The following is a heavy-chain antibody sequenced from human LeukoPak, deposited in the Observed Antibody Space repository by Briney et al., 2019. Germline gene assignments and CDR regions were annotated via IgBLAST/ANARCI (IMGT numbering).Heavy chain of an antibody. CDR2: ISYDGYNK. CDR3: ARPPRFWNGPGCWFDP. CDR1: GFTFSSYA. V-gene: IGHV3-30-3*01. D-gene: IGHD3-3*01. J-gene: IGHJ5*02. Sequence: GRSLRLSCAASGFTFSSYAMHWVRQAPGKGLEWVAVISYDGYNKYYADSVKGRFTISRDNSKNTLYLQINSLRAEDTAVCYCARPPRFWNGPGCWFDPWGQGTLVTVSS.